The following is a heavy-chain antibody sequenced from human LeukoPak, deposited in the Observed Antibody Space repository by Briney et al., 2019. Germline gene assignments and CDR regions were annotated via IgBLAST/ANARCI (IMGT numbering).Heavy chain of an antibody. V-gene: IGHV4-34*01. CDR2: INHSGST. CDR1: GGSFSGYY. J-gene: IGHJ4*02. Sequence: SETLSLTCAVYGGSFSGYYWSWIRQPPGKGLEWIGEINHSGSTNYNPSLKSRVTISVDTSKNQFSLKLSSVTAADTAVYYCASLELRYWGQGTLVTVSS. CDR3: ASLELRY. D-gene: IGHD3-10*01.